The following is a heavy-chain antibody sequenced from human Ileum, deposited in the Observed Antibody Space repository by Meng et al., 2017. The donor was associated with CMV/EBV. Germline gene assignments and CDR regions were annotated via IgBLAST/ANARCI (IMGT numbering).Heavy chain of an antibody. CDR1: GFTFSSYC. CDR3: ARDDPPGDDDYGDYYVHYYGMDV. CDR2: IKQDGSEK. Sequence: GESLKISCAASGFTFSSYCMSWVRQAPGKGLEWVANIKQDGSEKYYVDSVKGRFTISRDNAKNSLYLQMNSLRAEDTAVYYCARDDPPGDDDYGDYYVHYYGMDVWGQGTMVTVSS. V-gene: IGHV3-7*01. J-gene: IGHJ6*02. D-gene: IGHD4-17*01.